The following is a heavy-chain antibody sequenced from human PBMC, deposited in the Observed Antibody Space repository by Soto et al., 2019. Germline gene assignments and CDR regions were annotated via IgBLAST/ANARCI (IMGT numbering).Heavy chain of an antibody. CDR2: IVVGSGNT. Sequence: SVKVSCKASGFTFTSSAVQWVRQARGQRLEWIGWIVVGSGNTNYAQKFQERVTITRDMSTSTAYMELSSVTAADTAVYYCAREVPDILTGYYTDAFDIWGQGTMVTVSS. V-gene: IGHV1-58*01. J-gene: IGHJ3*02. CDR1: GFTFTSSA. CDR3: AREVPDILTGYYTDAFDI. D-gene: IGHD3-9*01.